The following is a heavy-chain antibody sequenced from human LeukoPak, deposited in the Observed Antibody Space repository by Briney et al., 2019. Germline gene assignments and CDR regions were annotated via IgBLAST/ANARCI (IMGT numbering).Heavy chain of an antibody. V-gene: IGHV3-30-3*01. CDR1: GFTFSSYA. D-gene: IGHD2/OR15-2a*01. Sequence: QSGGSLRLSCAASGFTFSSYAMHWVRRAPGKGLEGVAVISYDGSNKYYADSVKGRFTISRDNSKNTLYLQMNSLRAEDTAVYYCARDHGQFGSNNYFDYWGQGTLVTVSS. CDR2: ISYDGSNK. CDR3: ARDHGQFGSNNYFDY. J-gene: IGHJ4*02.